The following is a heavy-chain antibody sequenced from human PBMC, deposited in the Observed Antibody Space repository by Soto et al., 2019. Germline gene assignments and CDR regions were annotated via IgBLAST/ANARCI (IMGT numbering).Heavy chain of an antibody. CDR3: ARYVNPYDTAVWFDP. CDR2: IYYSGTT. J-gene: IGHJ5*02. Sequence: QVQLQESGPGLVKPSETLSLTCTVSGGSTRNYFWSWIRQPPGKGLGWIGCIYYSGTTNYNSSLKSPVTISLDTSKNQFSLRLRSVTAADTAVYYCARYVNPYDTAVWFDPWGQGTLVTVSS. CDR1: GGSTRNYF. D-gene: IGHD3-9*01. V-gene: IGHV4-59*01.